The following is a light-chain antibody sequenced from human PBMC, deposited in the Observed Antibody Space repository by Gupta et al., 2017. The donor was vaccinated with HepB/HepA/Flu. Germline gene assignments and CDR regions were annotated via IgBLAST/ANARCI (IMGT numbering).Light chain of an antibody. J-gene: IGLJ2*01. V-gene: IGLV3-1*01. Sequence: SYDLNQPPSVSVSPGQTASITCSGDKLGDKYACCYQQKPGQSPVLVIYQDTKRPPGIPERFSGSNSGNTATLTLTGTQAMDEADYYCQAWDSSTADVVFGGGTKLTVL. CDR3: QAWDSSTADVV. CDR2: QDT. CDR1: KLGDKY.